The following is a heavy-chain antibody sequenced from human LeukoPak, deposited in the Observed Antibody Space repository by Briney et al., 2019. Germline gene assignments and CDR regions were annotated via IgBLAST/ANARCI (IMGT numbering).Heavy chain of an antibody. V-gene: IGHV3-30*04. CDR2: ISYDGSNK. J-gene: IGHJ6*03. D-gene: IGHD3-10*01. CDR3: ARDRSRYYYYYMDV. CDR1: GFTFSSYA. Sequence: GRSLRLSCAASGFTFSSYAMHWVRQAPGKGLEWVAVISYDGSNKYYADSVKGRFTISRDNSKNTLYLQMNSLRAEDTAVHYCARDRSRYYYYYMDVWGKGTTVTVSS.